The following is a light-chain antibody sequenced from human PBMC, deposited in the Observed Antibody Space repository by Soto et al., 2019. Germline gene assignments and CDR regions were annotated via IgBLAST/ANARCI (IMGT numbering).Light chain of an antibody. V-gene: IGLV2-14*03. J-gene: IGLJ2*01. CDR2: DVS. CDR3: SSYTSSSTVV. Sequence: QSALTQPASVSGSPGQSIAISCTGTSSDVGAYKYVSWYQQYPGKAPKLMIYDVSNRPSGVSDRFSGSKSGSTASLTISGLQAEDEADYYCSSYTSSSTVVFGGGTKLTVL. CDR1: SSDVGAYKY.